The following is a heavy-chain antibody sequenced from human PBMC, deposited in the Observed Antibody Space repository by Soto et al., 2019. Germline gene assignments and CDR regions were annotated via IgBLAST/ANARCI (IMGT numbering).Heavy chain of an antibody. Sequence: ASVKVSCKASGGTFSSYTISWVRQAPGQGLEWMGRIIPILGIANYAQKFQGRVTITADKSTSTAYMELSSLRSEDTAVYYCARGSTKQLVPGFRFDPWGQGTLVTVSS. J-gene: IGHJ5*02. CDR2: IIPILGIA. CDR1: GGTFSSYT. CDR3: ARGSTKQLVPGFRFDP. V-gene: IGHV1-69*02. D-gene: IGHD6-6*01.